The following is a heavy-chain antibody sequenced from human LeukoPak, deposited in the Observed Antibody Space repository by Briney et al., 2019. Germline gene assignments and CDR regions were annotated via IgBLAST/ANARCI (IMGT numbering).Heavy chain of an antibody. V-gene: IGHV1-2*02. D-gene: IGHD2-21*02. CDR1: GYTFTDYF. J-gene: IGHJ4*02. CDR3: ARDRDVDFDY. Sequence: GASVKVSCKASGYTFTDYFMHWVRQAPGQGLEWMGWINPNSGGTNYAQKFQGRVTMTRDTSISTASMELSSLTSDDTAVHYCARDRDVDFDYWGQGTLVTVSS. CDR2: INPNSGGT.